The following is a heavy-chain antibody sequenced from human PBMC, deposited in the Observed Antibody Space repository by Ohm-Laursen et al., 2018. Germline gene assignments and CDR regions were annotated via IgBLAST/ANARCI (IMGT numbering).Heavy chain of an antibody. Sequence: SLRLSCAASGFSFSSHNTNWVRQVPGEGLKWVSYISSSSRTIYYADSVKGRFTISRDNAKNSLYLQMNSLRAEDTAVYYCASLNSAYGRGGMDVWGQGTTVIVSS. CDR2: ISSSSRTI. CDR1: GFSFSSHN. J-gene: IGHJ6*02. D-gene: IGHD5-12*01. V-gene: IGHV3-48*01. CDR3: ASLNSAYGRGGMDV.